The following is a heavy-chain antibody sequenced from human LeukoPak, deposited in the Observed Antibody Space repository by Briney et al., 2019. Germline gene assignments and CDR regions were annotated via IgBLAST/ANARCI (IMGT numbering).Heavy chain of an antibody. V-gene: IGHV4-34*01. J-gene: IGHJ4*02. D-gene: IGHD5-12*01. CDR1: GFTFSDYY. Sequence: TGGSLRLSCAASGFTFSDYYMSWIRQAPGKGLEWIGEINHSGSTNYNPSLKSRVTISVDTSKNQFSLKLSSVTAADTAVYYCARVHGYSGYDADYWGQGTLVTVSS. CDR2: INHSGST. CDR3: ARVHGYSGYDADY.